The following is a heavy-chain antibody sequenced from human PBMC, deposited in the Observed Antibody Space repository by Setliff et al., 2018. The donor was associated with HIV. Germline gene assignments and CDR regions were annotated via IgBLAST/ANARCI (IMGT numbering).Heavy chain of an antibody. CDR2: IIPILATS. CDR1: GDTFRSYA. CDR3: AEGGATGRLFRY. J-gene: IGHJ4*02. Sequence: GASVKVSCKASGDTFRSYAISWVRQAPGQGLEWMGRIIPILATSNYTQKFQGRVTITADTSASTAYMELSSLRSEDTAVYYCAEGGATGRLFRYWGQGTLVTVSS. D-gene: IGHD1-26*01. V-gene: IGHV1-69*06.